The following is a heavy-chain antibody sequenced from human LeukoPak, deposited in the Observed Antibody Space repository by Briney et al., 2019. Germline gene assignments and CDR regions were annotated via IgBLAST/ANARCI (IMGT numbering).Heavy chain of an antibody. CDR1: GFTFSSYA. V-gene: IGHV3-30-3*01. J-gene: IGHJ4*02. D-gene: IGHD6-13*01. CDR2: ISYDGSNK. CDR3: TSLSGIAAAVGGY. Sequence: PGGSLRLSCAASGFTFSSYAMHWVRQAPGKGLEWVAVISYDGSNKYYADSVKGRFTISRDNSKNTLYLQMNSLRAEDTAVYYCTSLSGIAAAVGGYWGQGTLVTVSS.